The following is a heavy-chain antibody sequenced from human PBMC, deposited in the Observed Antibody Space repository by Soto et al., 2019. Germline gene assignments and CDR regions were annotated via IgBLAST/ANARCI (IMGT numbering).Heavy chain of an antibody. CDR3: ARRVGLLQLCSFNVYFDH. CDR1: GGSISSSSYY. D-gene: IGHD5-18*01. CDR2: IYYSGST. Sequence: QLQLQESGPGLVKPSETLSVTCTVSGGSISSSSYYWGWIRQPPGKGLEWIGSIYYSGSTYYNPSLKSRVTISVDTSKNQFSLKLSSVTAADTAVYHCARRVGLLQLCSFNVYFDHWGQVTLFTVSS. V-gene: IGHV4-39*01. J-gene: IGHJ4*02.